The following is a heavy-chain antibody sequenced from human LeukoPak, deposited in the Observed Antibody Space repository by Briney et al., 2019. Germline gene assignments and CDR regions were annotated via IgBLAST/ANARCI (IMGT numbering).Heavy chain of an antibody. D-gene: IGHD1-26*01. CDR1: GYSFTNYW. Sequence: GESLKISCKGSGYSFTNYWIGWVRQIPGKGLEWWGIIYAGDSDTKYSPSFQGQVTISADKSISTAYLQWSSLKASDTAMYYCARHPLRLGSGSYLFFDYWGQGTLVTVSS. CDR2: IYAGDSDT. J-gene: IGHJ4*02. CDR3: ARHPLRLGSGSYLFFDY. V-gene: IGHV5-51*01.